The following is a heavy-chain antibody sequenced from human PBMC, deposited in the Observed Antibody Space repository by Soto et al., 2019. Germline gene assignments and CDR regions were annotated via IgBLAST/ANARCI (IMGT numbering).Heavy chain of an antibody. CDR3: ARDPPGEPNPIFDY. CDR1: GFTFSSYS. J-gene: IGHJ4*02. D-gene: IGHD3-3*01. V-gene: IGHV3-21*01. CDR2: ISSSSSYI. Sequence: EVQLVESGGGLVKPGGSLRLSCAASGFTFSSYSMNWVRQAPGKGLEWVSSISSSSSYIYYADSVKGRFTISRDNAKNSLYLQMNSLRAEDTAVYYCARDPPGEPNPIFDYWGQGTLVTVSS.